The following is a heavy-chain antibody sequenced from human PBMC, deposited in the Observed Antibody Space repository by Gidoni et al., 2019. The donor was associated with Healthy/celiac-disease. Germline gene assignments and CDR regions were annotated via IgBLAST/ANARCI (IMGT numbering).Heavy chain of an antibody. Sequence: QLQLQESGPGLVKPSETLSLTCTVSGGSLSRSSYYWGWIRQPPGKGLEWIGSIYYSGSTYYNPSLKSRVTISVDTSKNQFSLKLSSVTAADTAVYYCARRPGYSYGSYYFDYWGQGTLVTVSS. D-gene: IGHD5-18*01. CDR1: GGSLSRSSYY. V-gene: IGHV4-39*01. CDR3: ARRPGYSYGSYYFDY. CDR2: IYYSGST. J-gene: IGHJ4*02.